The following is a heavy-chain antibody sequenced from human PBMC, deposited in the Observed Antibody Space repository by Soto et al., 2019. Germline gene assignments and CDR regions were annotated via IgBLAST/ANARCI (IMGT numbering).Heavy chain of an antibody. CDR3: ARGRERLRLGELSLRFDY. D-gene: IGHD3-16*02. V-gene: IGHV3-48*03. Sequence: EVQLVESGGGLVQPGGSLGLSCAASGFTFSSYEMNWVRQAPGKGLEWVSYISSSGSTIYYADSVKGRFTISRDNAKNSLYLQMNSLRAEDTAVYYCARGRERLRLGELSLRFDYWGQGTLVTVSS. CDR2: ISSSGSTI. CDR1: GFTFSSYE. J-gene: IGHJ4*02.